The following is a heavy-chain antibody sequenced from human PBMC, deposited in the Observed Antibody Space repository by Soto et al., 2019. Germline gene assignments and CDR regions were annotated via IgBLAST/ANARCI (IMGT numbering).Heavy chain of an antibody. CDR3: ARVMYSNYVAFDM. V-gene: IGHV4-59*01. CDR2: IYYSGGT. J-gene: IGHJ3*02. D-gene: IGHD4-4*01. Sequence: VQLQASGPGLVKPSETLSLTCTVSGGSMSSYYWSWMRQPPGKGLEWIGYIYYSGGTNYNPSLKSRVTISVDTSKNQFSLRLSSVTAADTAVYYCARVMYSNYVAFDMWGQGTVVTVSS. CDR1: GGSMSSYY.